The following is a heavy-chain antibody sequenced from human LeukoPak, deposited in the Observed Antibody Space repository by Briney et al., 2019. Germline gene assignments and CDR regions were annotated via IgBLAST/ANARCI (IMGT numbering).Heavy chain of an antibody. Sequence: ASVKVSCKASEYTFTGYYIHWVRQAPGQGLEWMGWINPNSGGTNYAQKFQDRVTMTRDTSIGTAYMELNRLTYDDTAVYSCVRGAAGSHWGQGTLVTVSS. J-gene: IGHJ4*02. CDR1: EYTFTGYY. CDR3: VRGAAGSH. D-gene: IGHD6-13*01. CDR2: INPNSGGT. V-gene: IGHV1-2*02.